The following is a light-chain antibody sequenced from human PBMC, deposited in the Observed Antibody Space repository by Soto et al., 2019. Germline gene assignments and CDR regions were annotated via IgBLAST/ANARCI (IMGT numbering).Light chain of an antibody. CDR3: QQYNNWPPWT. V-gene: IGKV3-15*01. CDR1: QSVDSN. J-gene: IGKJ1*01. Sequence: EIVMTQSPVTLSVSPGERATLSCRASQSVDSNLAWYQQKPGQAPRLLIYGASTRATGIRARFSGSGSGTEFTLTISSLQSEDFAVYYCQQYNNWPPWTFGQGTTVEIK. CDR2: GAS.